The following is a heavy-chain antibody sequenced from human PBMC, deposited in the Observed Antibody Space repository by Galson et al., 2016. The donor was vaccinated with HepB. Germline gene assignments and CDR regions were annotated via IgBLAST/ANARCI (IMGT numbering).Heavy chain of an antibody. CDR1: GFTFRSYD. CDR2: IGSAGDT. J-gene: IGHJ4*02. V-gene: IGHV3-13*04. CDR3: ARGDSSYSGMDV. D-gene: IGHD2-15*01. Sequence: LRLSCAVSGFTFRSYDMHWVRQVTGKGLEWVAAIGSAGDTYYRGSVKGRFAISRENAKKSLFLQMNSLRAGDTAVYYCARGDSSYSGMDVWGQGTLVTVSS.